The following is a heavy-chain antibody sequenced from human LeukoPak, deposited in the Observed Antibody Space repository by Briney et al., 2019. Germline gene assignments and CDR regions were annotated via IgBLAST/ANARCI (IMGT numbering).Heavy chain of an antibody. J-gene: IGHJ6*02. V-gene: IGHV3-7*03. CDR3: ARGGGLDV. CDR1: GFTFSSYW. CDR2: INHNGNVN. Sequence: GGSLRLSCAASGFTFSSYWMNWARQAPGKGLEWLASINHNGNVNYYMDSVKGRFTISRDNAKNSQYLQMSNLRAEDTAVYFCARGGGLDVWGQGATVTVSS. D-gene: IGHD3-16*01.